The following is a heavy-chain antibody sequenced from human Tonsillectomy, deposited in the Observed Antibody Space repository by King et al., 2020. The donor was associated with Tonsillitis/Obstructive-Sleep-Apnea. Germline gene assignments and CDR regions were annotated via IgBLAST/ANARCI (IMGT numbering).Heavy chain of an antibody. V-gene: IGHV3-20*04. D-gene: IGHD3-10*01. J-gene: IGHJ3*02. Sequence: VKLVESGGGVVRPGGSLRLSCAASKFIFDDYGMSWVRQAPGKGLEWVSGINWNGGSTGYADSVKGRFTISRDNAKNSLYLQMNSLRAEDTALYYCARTGGYGSGNGWGAFDIWGQGTMVTVSS. CDR1: KFIFDDYG. CDR3: ARTGGYGSGNGWGAFDI. CDR2: INWNGGST.